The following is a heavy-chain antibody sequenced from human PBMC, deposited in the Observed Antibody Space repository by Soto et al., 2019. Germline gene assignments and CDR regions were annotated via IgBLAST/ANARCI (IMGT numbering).Heavy chain of an antibody. Sequence: QVQLQESGPGLVKPSEALSLTCTVSGGSITNYYWAWIRQPAGKGLEWIGRIYTSGSTNYNPSFKSRVTTSVDTSKNQFSLKLSSVTAADTAIYYCARDETVLGFDYWGQGTLVTVSA. CDR1: GGSITNYY. J-gene: IGHJ4*02. CDR2: IYTSGST. D-gene: IGHD2-21*02. CDR3: ARDETVLGFDY. V-gene: IGHV4-4*07.